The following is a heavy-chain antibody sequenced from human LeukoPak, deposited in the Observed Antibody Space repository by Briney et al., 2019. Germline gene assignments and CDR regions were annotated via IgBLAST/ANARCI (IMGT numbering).Heavy chain of an antibody. J-gene: IGHJ4*02. V-gene: IGHV1-2*02. CDR2: INPNSGGT. D-gene: IGHD1-14*01. Sequence: ASVRVSCKASGYTFTVYYIHWVRQAPGQGLEWMGWINPNSGGTNYAQNFQGRVTMTRDTSIGTAYMELSRLRVDDTAVYYCARELRNGLPDYWGQGTLVTVSS. CDR1: GYTFTVYY. CDR3: ARELRNGLPDY.